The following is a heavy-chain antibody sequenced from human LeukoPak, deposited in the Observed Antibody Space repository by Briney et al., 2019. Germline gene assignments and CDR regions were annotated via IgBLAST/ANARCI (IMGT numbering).Heavy chain of an antibody. Sequence: GGSLRPSCAASGFTVSNNYMSWVRQAPGKGLEWVSVIYSGGATYYADSVKGRFTISRDNSKNTLYLQMNSLRAEDTAVYYCARKYYYDSSGSDAFDIWGQGTMVTVSS. J-gene: IGHJ3*02. CDR1: GFTVSNNY. CDR3: ARKYYYDSSGSDAFDI. V-gene: IGHV3-53*01. D-gene: IGHD3-22*01. CDR2: IYSGGAT.